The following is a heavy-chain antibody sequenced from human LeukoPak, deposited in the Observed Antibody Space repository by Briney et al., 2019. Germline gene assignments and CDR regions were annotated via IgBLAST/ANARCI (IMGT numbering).Heavy chain of an antibody. CDR1: GLTFSSYS. D-gene: IGHD1-26*01. V-gene: IGHV3-48*01. CDR2: ISSSTSTI. CDR3: ARDPPLIVGATTVDY. J-gene: IGHJ4*02. Sequence: GGSLRLSCAASGLTFSSYSMNWVRQAPGKGLEWVSYISSSTSTIYYADSVKGRFTISRDNAKNSLYLQMNSLRAEDTAVYYCARDPPLIVGATTVDYWGQGTLVTVSS.